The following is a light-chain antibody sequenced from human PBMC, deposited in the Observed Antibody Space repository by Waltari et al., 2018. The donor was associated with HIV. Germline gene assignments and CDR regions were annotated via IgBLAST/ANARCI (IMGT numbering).Light chain of an antibody. Sequence: SYVLTQPPSVPVAPGQTARITCGGHDIGSQSVQWYQQKPGQAPVLVVFDDSDRPSGIPERFSGSISGNTATLIISRVEDGDEADYYCQVWDESNEQVVFGGGTRLTVL. V-gene: IGLV3-21*02. CDR2: DDS. J-gene: IGLJ2*01. CDR1: DIGSQS. CDR3: QVWDESNEQVV.